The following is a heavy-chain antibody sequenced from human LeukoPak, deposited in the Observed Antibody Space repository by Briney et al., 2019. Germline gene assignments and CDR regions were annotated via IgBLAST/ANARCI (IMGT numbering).Heavy chain of an antibody. Sequence: PGGSLRLSCAASGFAFSSYAMSWVCQAPGKGLEWVLVLSGSGGSTYYADSVKGRFTISRDNSKNTLYLQMSSLRAEDTAVYYCAQSVLSTPGSGWFWRSWGQGTLVTVSS. CDR3: AQSVLSTPGSGWFWRS. D-gene: IGHD6-19*01. V-gene: IGHV3-23*01. CDR2: LSGSGGST. CDR1: GFAFSSYA. J-gene: IGHJ4*02.